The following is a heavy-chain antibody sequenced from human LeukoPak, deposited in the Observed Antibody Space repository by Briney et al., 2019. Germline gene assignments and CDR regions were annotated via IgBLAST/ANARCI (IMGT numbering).Heavy chain of an antibody. CDR2: ISYDGSNK. J-gene: IGHJ4*02. D-gene: IGHD3-10*01. Sequence: GGSLRLSCAASGFTFSSYGMHWVRQAPGKGLEWVAVISYDGSNKYYADSVKGRFTISRDNSKNTLYLQMNSLRAEDTAVYYCAKAGGSGSYYNGYFDYWGQGTLVTVSS. CDR3: AKAGGSGSYYNGYFDY. V-gene: IGHV3-30*18. CDR1: GFTFSSYG.